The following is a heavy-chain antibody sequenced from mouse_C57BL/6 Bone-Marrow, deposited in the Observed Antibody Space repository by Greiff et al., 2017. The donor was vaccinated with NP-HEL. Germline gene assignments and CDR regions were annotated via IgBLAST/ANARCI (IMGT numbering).Heavy chain of an antibody. CDR3: AIDYYGSSYWFAY. CDR2: IHPNSGST. Sequence: VQLQQPGAELVKPGASVKLSCKASGYTFTSYWMHWVKQRPGQGLEWIGMIHPNSGSTNYNEKFKSKATMTVDKSSSTAYMQLSSLTSEDSAVYYCAIDYYGSSYWFAYWGQGTLLTVSA. J-gene: IGHJ3*01. CDR1: GYTFTSYW. D-gene: IGHD1-1*01. V-gene: IGHV1-64*01.